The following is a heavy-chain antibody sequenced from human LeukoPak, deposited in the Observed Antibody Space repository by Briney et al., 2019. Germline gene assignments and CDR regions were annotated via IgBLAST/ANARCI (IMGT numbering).Heavy chain of an antibody. CDR2: IKQDGSEK. Sequence: GGSLRLSCAASGFNFSSYWMNWVRQAPGKGLEWVANIKQDGSEKYYVDSVKGRFTISRDNAKNSLYLQMNSLRAEDTAVYYCARDRRGPFDYWGQGTLVTVSS. V-gene: IGHV3-7*03. CDR1: GFNFSSYW. CDR3: ARDRRGPFDY. D-gene: IGHD3-10*01. J-gene: IGHJ4*02.